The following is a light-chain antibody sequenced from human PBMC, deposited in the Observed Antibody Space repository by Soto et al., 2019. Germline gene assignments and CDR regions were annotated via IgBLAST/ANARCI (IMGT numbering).Light chain of an antibody. J-gene: IGLJ2*01. Sequence: QSVLTQPASVSGSPGQSITISCTGTSSDVGGYNYVSWYQQHPGKAPKLMIYDVSNRPSGVSNRFSGSKSGNTASLTISGLQAEDAADYYCSSYTSSSIPGVFGGGTKLTVL. CDR3: SSYTSSSIPGV. V-gene: IGLV2-14*01. CDR1: SSDVGGYNY. CDR2: DVS.